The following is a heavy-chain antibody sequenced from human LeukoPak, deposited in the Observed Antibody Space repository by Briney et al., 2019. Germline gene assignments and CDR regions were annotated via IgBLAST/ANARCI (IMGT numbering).Heavy chain of an antibody. CDR1: GFTFADYT. J-gene: IGHJ4*02. V-gene: IGHV3-15*01. CDR2: IKSKIDGGTT. CDR3: ITDDGSSWYPGY. Sequence: GGSLILSCSASGFTFADYTMTWVRQAPGKGLEWVGRIKSKIDGGTTDYAAPVKGRITISRDDSKNTMSLQMNSLKTEDTAVYYCITDDGSSWYPGYWGQGTLVTVSS. D-gene: IGHD6-13*01.